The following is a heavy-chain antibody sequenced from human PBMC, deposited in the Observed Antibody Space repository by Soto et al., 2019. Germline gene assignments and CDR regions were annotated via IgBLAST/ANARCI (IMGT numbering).Heavy chain of an antibody. V-gene: IGHV1-46*01. CDR2: INPSGGST. D-gene: IGHD3-16*01. J-gene: IGHJ3*02. Sequence: ASVKVSCKASGYTFTSYYMHWVRQAPGQGLEWMGIINPSGGSTSYAQKFQGRVTMTRDTSTSTVYMELSSLRSEDTAVYYCAITFGGLLIRNDAFDIWGQGTMVTVSS. CDR1: GYTFTSYY. CDR3: AITFGGLLIRNDAFDI.